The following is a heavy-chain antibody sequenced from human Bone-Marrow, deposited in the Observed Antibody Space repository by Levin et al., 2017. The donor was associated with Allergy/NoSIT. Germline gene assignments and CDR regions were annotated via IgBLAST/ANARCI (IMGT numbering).Heavy chain of an antibody. J-gene: IGHJ1*01. D-gene: IGHD2-15*01. CDR1: GFIFSNAW. V-gene: IGHV3-15*05. Sequence: PGGSLRLSCAASGFIFSNAWMSWVRQAPGKGLEWVGHIKSHNDGGTTEYAARVKGRFTISRDDSKSMVFLQMNSLKTEDTAVYYCATERRYSHGSWGQGTLVTVSA. CDR3: ATERRYSHGS. CDR2: IKSHNDGGTT.